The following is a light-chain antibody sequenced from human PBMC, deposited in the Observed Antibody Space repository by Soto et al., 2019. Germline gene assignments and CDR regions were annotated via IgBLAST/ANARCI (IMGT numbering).Light chain of an antibody. J-gene: IGKJ4*02. CDR3: MQGKHCPALS. CDR1: QSLVYSDGNTY. Sequence: DVVMTQSPLSLPVTLGQPASISCRSSQSLVYSDGNTYLNWFQQRPGQSPRRLIYKVSNRDSGVPDKFRGSRSGTEFTLKIGGVEAEDGGVYYCMQGKHCPALSCGGATKMEIK. V-gene: IGKV2-30*01. CDR2: KVS.